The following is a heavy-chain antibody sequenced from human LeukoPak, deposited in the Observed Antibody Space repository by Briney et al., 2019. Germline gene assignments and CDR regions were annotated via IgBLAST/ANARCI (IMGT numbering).Heavy chain of an antibody. CDR3: AKDLWFGEFLHY. Sequence: PGRSLRLSCAASGFTFSYYGMHWVRQAPGKGLEWVAAISDDGSNEYYADSVKGRFTIPRDNSKNTLYLQMNSLRAEDTAVYYCAKDLWFGEFLHYWGQGTLVTVSS. CDR2: ISDDGSNE. CDR1: GFTFSYYG. J-gene: IGHJ4*02. D-gene: IGHD3-10*01. V-gene: IGHV3-30*18.